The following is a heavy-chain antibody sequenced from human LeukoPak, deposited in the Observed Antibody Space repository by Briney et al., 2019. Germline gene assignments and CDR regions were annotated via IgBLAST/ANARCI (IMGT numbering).Heavy chain of an antibody. CDR3: ARDRDSSGYEGFDY. V-gene: IGHV3-43*02. CDR2: ISGDGGST. J-gene: IGHJ4*02. Sequence: GGSLRLSCAASGFTFDDYAMHWVRQAPGKGLEWVSLISGDGGSTYYVDSVKGRFTISRDNAKNSLYLQMNSLRAEDTAVYYCARDRDSSGYEGFDYWGQGTLVTVSS. CDR1: GFTFDDYA. D-gene: IGHD6-19*01.